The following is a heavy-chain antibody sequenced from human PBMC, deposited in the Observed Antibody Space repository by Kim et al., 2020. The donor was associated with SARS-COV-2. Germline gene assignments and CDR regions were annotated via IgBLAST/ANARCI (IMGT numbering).Heavy chain of an antibody. Sequence: GGSLRLSCAAPGFIFSDHYMDWVRQAPGMGLQWVGRTIYKANRYSTEYAASVKGRFTISRDDSKKSVYLQMNSLKTEDTDMYYCARGAAGYDLWSELYY. J-gene: IGHJ4*01. CDR2: TIYKANRYST. CDR1: GFIFSDHY. D-gene: IGHD3-3*01. CDR3: ARGAAGYDLWSELYY. V-gene: IGHV3-72*01.